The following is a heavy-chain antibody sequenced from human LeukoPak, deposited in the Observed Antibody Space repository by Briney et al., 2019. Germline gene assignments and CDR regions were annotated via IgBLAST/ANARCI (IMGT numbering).Heavy chain of an antibody. CDR3: ARLYSSSWYRNWFDP. CDR1: GGSISSGSYY. CDR2: IYTSGST. Sequence: SQTLSLTCTVSGGSISSGSYYWSWIRQPAGKGLEWIGRIYTSGSTNYNPSLKSRVTMSVDTSKNQFSLKLSSVTAADTAVYYCARLYSSSWYRNWFDPWGQGSLVTVSS. D-gene: IGHD6-13*01. V-gene: IGHV4-61*02. J-gene: IGHJ5*02.